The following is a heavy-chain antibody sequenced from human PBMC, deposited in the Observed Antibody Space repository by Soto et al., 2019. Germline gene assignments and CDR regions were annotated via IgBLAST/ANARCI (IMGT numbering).Heavy chain of an antibody. CDR3: ASRYGSGKYYFDF. J-gene: IGHJ4*02. Sequence: SETLSLTCTVSGDSITSNSYFWAWIRQPPGKGLEWIGSIYYSGTTYYNPSLKCRVTISVDRSKNQFTLKLTSVTAADTAVYYCASRYGSGKYYFDFWGQGTPVT. CDR1: GDSITSNSYF. V-gene: IGHV4-39*01. D-gene: IGHD3-10*01. CDR2: IYYSGTT.